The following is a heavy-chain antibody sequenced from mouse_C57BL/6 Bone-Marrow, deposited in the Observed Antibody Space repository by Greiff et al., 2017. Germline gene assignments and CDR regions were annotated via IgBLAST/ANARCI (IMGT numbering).Heavy chain of an antibody. CDR1: GFNIKDDY. V-gene: IGHV14-4*01. Sequence: EVMLVESGAELVRPGASVKLSCTASGFNIKDDYMHWVKQRPEQGLEWIGWIDPANGDTEYASKFQGKATITADTSSNTAYLQLSSLTSEDTAVYYCSPTMVTPGYWGQGTTLTVSS. CDR2: IDPANGDT. CDR3: SPTMVTPGY. D-gene: IGHD2-3*01. J-gene: IGHJ2*01.